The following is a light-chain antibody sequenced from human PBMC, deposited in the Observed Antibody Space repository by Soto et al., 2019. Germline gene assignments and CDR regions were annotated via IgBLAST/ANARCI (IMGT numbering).Light chain of an antibody. V-gene: IGLV2-8*01. CDR3: CSYAGSSTWV. CDR2: EVS. CDR1: SSDIGDYNY. J-gene: IGLJ3*02. Sequence: QSVLTQPPSASGSPGQSVTISCTGTSSDIGDYNYVSWYQQHPGKAPKLIIYEVSKRPSGVPDRFSGSKSGNTASLTISGLQAEDEADYYCCSYAGSSTWVFGGGTKLTVL.